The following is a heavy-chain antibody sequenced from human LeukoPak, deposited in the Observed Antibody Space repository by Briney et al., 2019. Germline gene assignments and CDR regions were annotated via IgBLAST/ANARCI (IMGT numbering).Heavy chain of an antibody. D-gene: IGHD3-10*01. V-gene: IGHV4-39*01. J-gene: IGHJ5*02. Sequence: SETLSLTCTVSGGSISSSSYYWGWIRQPPGKGLEWIGSIYYSGSTYYNPSLKSRVTISVDTSKNHFSLKLSSVTAADTAVYYCARQGWFGHQRRNWFDPWGQGTLVTVSS. CDR2: IYYSGST. CDR3: ARQGWFGHQRRNWFDP. CDR1: GGSISSSSYY.